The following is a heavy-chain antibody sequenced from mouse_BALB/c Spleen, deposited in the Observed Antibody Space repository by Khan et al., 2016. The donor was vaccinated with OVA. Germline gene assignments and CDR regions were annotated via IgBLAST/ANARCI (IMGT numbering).Heavy chain of an antibody. CDR3: AREGEGGGLAY. V-gene: IGHV5-12*02. J-gene: IGHJ3*01. D-gene: IGHD1-1*02. Sequence: EVELVEPGGGFMQPGGSLTLTCATSGFTFTDYYMYGVRQTPEKRLAWVAYLSNRGTTPYYSDTVRGRFTISRDNAKNTLYLQMSRRKSEDTAMYYRAREGEGGGLAYWGQGTLVTVSA. CDR1: GFTFTDYY. CDR2: LSNRGTTP.